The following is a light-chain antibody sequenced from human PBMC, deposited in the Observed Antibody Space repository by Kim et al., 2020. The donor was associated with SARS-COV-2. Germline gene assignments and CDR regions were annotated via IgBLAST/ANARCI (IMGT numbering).Light chain of an antibody. CDR2: GAS. V-gene: IGKV3-20*01. J-gene: IGKJ5*01. Sequence: ENVLTQSPGTLSLSPGERATLSCRASQSVTSNFLAWYQHKPGQAPRLLIYGASSRATGIPDRFSGSGSGTDFTLTISRLEPEDFAVYYCRQYANSPSTFGQRTPLGIK. CDR1: QSVTSNF. CDR3: RQYANSPST.